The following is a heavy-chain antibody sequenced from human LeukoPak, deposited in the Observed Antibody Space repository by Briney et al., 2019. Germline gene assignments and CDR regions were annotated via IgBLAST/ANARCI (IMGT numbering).Heavy chain of an antibody. D-gene: IGHD6-13*01. Sequence: PGGSLRLSCVAAGFTFDDYAMHWVRQAPGKGLEWVSGISWNSGSRGYADSVKGRFTISRDNAKNSLYLQMNSLRAEDTALYYCAKDMRRGILPGSWLNNWFDPWGQGTLVTVSS. CDR3: AKDMRRGILPGSWLNNWFDP. V-gene: IGHV3-9*01. J-gene: IGHJ5*02. CDR1: GFTFDDYA. CDR2: ISWNSGSR.